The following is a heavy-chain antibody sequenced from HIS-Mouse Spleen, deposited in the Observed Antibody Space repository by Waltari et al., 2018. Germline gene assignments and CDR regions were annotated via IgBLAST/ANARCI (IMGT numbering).Heavy chain of an antibody. V-gene: IGHV3-30*18. CDR2: ISYDGSNK. CDR1: GFTFSRFG. CDR3: AKEYSSSHNWFDP. D-gene: IGHD6-13*01. Sequence: QVQLVGSGGGVVPPGRSVRTHGAGSGFTFSRFGRHGVRQAPGKGLECVSVISYDGSNKYYADSVKGRFTISRDNSKNTLYLQMNSLRAEDTAVYYCAKEYSSSHNWFDPWGQGTLVTVSS. J-gene: IGHJ5*02.